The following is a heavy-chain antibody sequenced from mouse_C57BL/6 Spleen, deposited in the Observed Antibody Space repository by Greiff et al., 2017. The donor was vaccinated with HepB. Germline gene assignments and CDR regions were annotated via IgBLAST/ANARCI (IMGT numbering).Heavy chain of an antibody. CDR3: ARHERAFITTVVAPYFDY. D-gene: IGHD1-1*01. CDR2: FYPGSGSI. V-gene: IGHV1-62-2*01. CDR1: GYTFTEYT. Sequence: LQESGAELVKPGASVKLSCKASGYTFTEYTIHWVKQRSGQGLEWIGWFYPGSGSIKYNEKFKDKATLTADKSSSTVYMELSRLTSEDSAVYFCARHERAFITTVVAPYFDYWGQGTTLTVSS. J-gene: IGHJ2*01.